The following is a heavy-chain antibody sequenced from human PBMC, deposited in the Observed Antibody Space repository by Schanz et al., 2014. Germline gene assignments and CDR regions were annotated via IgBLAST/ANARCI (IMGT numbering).Heavy chain of an antibody. Sequence: VRLVESGGGLVQPGGSLRLSCEASGFDFNSYSMNWVRQAPGKGLEWVALISNDGSIKYYADSVEGRFTISRDNSENTLYLQMNSLSADDTAVFYCAKGMGYCSGGTCYDYYYYGLDVWGQGTTVTVSS. J-gene: IGHJ6*02. CDR2: ISNDGSIK. CDR1: GFDFNSYS. D-gene: IGHD2-15*01. V-gene: IGHV3-30*18. CDR3: AKGMGYCSGGTCYDYYYYGLDV.